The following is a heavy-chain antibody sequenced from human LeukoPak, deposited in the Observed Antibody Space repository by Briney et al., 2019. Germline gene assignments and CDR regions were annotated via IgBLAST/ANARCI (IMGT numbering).Heavy chain of an antibody. D-gene: IGHD2-2*01. Sequence: PSETLSLTCTVSGDSINNHFWSWIRQPPGKGPEWIGYIYYTGSANYDPSLKSRVTISVDTSKNQFSLQLRSVTAVDTAIYYCARYRSTSDKRYLDPWGQGTLVTVSS. CDR1: GDSINNHF. V-gene: IGHV4-59*11. CDR2: IYYTGSA. CDR3: ARYRSTSDKRYLDP. J-gene: IGHJ5*02.